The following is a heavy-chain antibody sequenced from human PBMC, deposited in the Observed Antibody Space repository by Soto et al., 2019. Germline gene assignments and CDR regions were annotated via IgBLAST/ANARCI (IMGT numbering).Heavy chain of an antibody. CDR3: ARKSGSYEYYFDY. J-gene: IGHJ4*02. D-gene: IGHD1-26*01. CDR1: GFTFSTYA. CDR2: ISYDGSNK. Sequence: QVQLVESGGGVVQPGRSLRLSCAASGFTFSTYAMQWVRQAPGKGLEWVAVISYDGSNKYYADSVKGRFTISRDNSKNTLYMYMSSLRAEDTAVYYCARKSGSYEYYFDYWGQGTLVTVSS. V-gene: IGHV3-30-3*01.